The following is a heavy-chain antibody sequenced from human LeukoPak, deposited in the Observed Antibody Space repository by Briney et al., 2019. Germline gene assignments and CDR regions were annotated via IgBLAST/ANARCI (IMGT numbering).Heavy chain of an antibody. CDR3: ARPGPIYSGSYPWFDP. Sequence: ASVKVSCKASGYTFTGYYMHWVRQAPGQGLEWMGWINPNSGGTNYAQKFQGRVTMTRDTSISTAYMKLSRLRSDDTAVYYCARPGPIYSGSYPWFDPWGQGTLVTVSS. CDR2: INPNSGGT. V-gene: IGHV1-2*02. J-gene: IGHJ5*02. D-gene: IGHD1-26*01. CDR1: GYTFTGYY.